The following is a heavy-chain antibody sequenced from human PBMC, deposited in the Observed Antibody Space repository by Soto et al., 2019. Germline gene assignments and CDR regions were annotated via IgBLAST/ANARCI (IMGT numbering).Heavy chain of an antibody. Sequence: QVQLVQSGVEVKKPGASVKVSCKASGYTFTSYAMHWVRQAPGQRLECMGWINAGNGDTRYSQKFQGGVTFTRDTSASTAYMELSSLRSEDTAVYSCARDLMVRAVTVPGYWGQGTLVTVSS. CDR3: ARDLMVRAVTVPGY. J-gene: IGHJ4*02. CDR1: GYTFTSYA. V-gene: IGHV1-3*01. CDR2: INAGNGDT. D-gene: IGHD3-10*01.